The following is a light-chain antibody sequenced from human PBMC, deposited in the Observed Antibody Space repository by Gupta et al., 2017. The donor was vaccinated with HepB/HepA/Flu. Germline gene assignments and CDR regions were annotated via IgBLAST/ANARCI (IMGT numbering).Light chain of an antibody. CDR3: SSCTGSSTFV. V-gene: IGLV2-14*01. Sequence: QSALTQAASVSGAPGQSITISCTGTSSDVGAYNYVSWYQHHPDKAPKVMMYEGSNRPSGVSNRFSGSKSGNTASLTISGLQAEDEADYECSSCTGSSTFVFGGGTKLTVL. J-gene: IGLJ2*01. CDR1: SSDVGAYNY. CDR2: EGS.